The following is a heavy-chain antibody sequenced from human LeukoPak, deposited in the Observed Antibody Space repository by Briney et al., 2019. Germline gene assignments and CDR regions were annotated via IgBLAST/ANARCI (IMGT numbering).Heavy chain of an antibody. D-gene: IGHD5-24*01. CDR1: GGTFSSYA. V-gene: IGHV1-69*04. CDR3: ARGQGAGDGYNSPIDY. CDR2: IIPILGIA. J-gene: IGHJ4*02. Sequence: ASVKVSCKASGGTFSSYAISWVRQAPGQGLEWMGRIIPILGIANYAQKFQGRVTITADKSTGTAYMELSSLRSEDTAVYYCARGQGAGDGYNSPIDYWGQGTLVTVSS.